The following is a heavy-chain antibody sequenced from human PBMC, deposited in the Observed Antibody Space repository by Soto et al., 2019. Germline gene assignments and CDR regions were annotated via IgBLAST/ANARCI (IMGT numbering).Heavy chain of an antibody. CDR2: LSNDGGTT. D-gene: IGHD6-6*01. J-gene: IGHJ4*02. Sequence: GGSLRLSCAASGFTFSNYWMHWVRQAPGKGLVWVSRLSNDGGTTNYADSVKGRFTISRDNAKNTLYLQMNSLRAEDTAVYYCAGEEYSSSWPPLDHWGLETLVTVSS. CDR3: AGEEYSSSWPPLDH. CDR1: GFTFSNYW. V-gene: IGHV3-74*01.